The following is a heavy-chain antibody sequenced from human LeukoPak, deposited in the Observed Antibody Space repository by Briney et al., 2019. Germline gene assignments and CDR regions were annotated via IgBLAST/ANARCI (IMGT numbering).Heavy chain of an antibody. CDR3: ARDGRGYSYDY. CDR2: IYYIGNT. V-gene: IGHV4-59*11. D-gene: IGHD5-18*01. Sequence: SETLSLTCTVSGGSISGHYWSCIRQPPGKGLEWIGYIYYIGNTKYNPSLKSRVTISVDTSKNQFSLKLRSVTAADTAVYYCARDGRGYSYDYWGQGTLVTVSS. J-gene: IGHJ4*02. CDR1: GGSISGHY.